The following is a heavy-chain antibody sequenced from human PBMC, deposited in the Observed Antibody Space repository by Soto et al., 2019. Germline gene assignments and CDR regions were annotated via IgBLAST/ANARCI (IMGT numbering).Heavy chain of an antibody. Sequence: SETLSLTCTVSGGSVSSGSYYWSWIRQPPGKGLEWIGYIYYSGGTNYNPSLKSRVTISVDTSKNQFSLKLSSVTAADTAVYYCARGGGVTATFDYWGQGTLVTV. J-gene: IGHJ4*02. CDR2: IYYSGGT. D-gene: IGHD5-18*01. CDR3: ARGGGVTATFDY. V-gene: IGHV4-61*01. CDR1: GGSVSSGSYY.